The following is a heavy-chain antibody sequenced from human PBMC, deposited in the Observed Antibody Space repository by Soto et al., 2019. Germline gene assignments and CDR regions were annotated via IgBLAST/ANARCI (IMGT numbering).Heavy chain of an antibody. CDR3: ARGGTGYVGRLYYYYYMDV. D-gene: IGHD5-12*01. CDR1: SGSISSSNW. J-gene: IGHJ6*03. Sequence: SETLSLTCAVSSGSISSSNWWSWVRQPPGKGLEWIGEIYHSGSTNYNPSLKSRVTISVDKSKNQFSLKLSSVTAADTAVYYCARGGTGYVGRLYYYYYMDVWGKGTTVTVSS. V-gene: IGHV4-4*02. CDR2: IYHSGST.